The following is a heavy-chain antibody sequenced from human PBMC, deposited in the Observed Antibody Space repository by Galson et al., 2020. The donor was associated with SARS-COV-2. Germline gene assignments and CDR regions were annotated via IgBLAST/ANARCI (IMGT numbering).Heavy chain of an antibody. V-gene: IGHV3-23*01. J-gene: IGHJ6*02. CDR1: GFTFSSYA. CDR2: MSGSGGST. D-gene: IGHD3-10*01. CDR3: AKDKASRLYYYGSGLNYGMDV. Sequence: GGSLRLSCAASGFTFSSYAMSWVRQAPGKGLEWVSAMSGSGGSTYYADSVKGRFTISRDNSENTLYLQMNSLRAEDTAVYYCAKDKASRLYYYGSGLNYGMDVWGQGTTVTVSS.